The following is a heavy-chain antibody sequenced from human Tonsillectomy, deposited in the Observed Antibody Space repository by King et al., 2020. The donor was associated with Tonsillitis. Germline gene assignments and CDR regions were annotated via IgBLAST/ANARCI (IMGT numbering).Heavy chain of an antibody. Sequence: VQLVESGGGLVQPGRSLRLSCAVSGFTYRSCWMHGVLQAPGKGLVWVSLSNRDGSSARYADSVNGRFNLPRDNAKNTLYLQMKSLRVEETAVYYCARELAYYSSSGSVPRMNWFDPWGQGTLVTVSS. CDR1: GFTYRSCW. J-gene: IGHJ5*02. D-gene: IGHD3-10*01. CDR3: ARELAYYSSSGSVPRMNWFDP. V-gene: IGHV3-74*01. CDR2: SNRDGSSA.